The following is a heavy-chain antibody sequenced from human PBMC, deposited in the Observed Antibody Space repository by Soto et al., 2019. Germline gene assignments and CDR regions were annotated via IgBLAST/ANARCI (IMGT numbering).Heavy chain of an antibody. CDR2: IDTAGDT. Sequence: EVQLVESGGGLVQPGGSLRLSCAASGFTFSSYDMHWVRQATGKGLEWVPAIDTAGDTYYPGSVKGRFTISRENAKNSLYLQMNSLRAGDTAVYYCARGPYCSGGSCYRWYFDYWGQGTLVTVSS. J-gene: IGHJ4*02. CDR3: ARGPYCSGGSCYRWYFDY. V-gene: IGHV3-13*01. D-gene: IGHD2-15*01. CDR1: GFTFSSYD.